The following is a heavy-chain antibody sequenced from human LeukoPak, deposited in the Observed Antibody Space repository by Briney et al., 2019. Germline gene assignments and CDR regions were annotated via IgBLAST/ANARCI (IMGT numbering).Heavy chain of an antibody. CDR1: GYVFTTYF. V-gene: IGHV1-46*01. Sequence: ASVKVSCTASGYVFTTYFIHWVRQAPGQGLEWMGRINPGDGGTHFARKFQDRVTMTRDTSTSTVDMELSGVRSGDSALYHCVREKDGGDFDHWGPGTLVTVSS. D-gene: IGHD3-16*01. CDR2: INPGDGGT. J-gene: IGHJ4*02. CDR3: VREKDGGDFDH.